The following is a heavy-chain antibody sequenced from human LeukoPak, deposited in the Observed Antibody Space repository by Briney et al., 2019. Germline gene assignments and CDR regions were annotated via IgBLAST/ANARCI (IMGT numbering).Heavy chain of an antibody. CDR2: IIPILGIA. CDR1: GGTFSSYA. D-gene: IGHD5-24*01. J-gene: IGHJ4*02. V-gene: IGHV1-69*04. CDR3: ARDGGVGMATGY. Sequence: SVKVSCKASGGTFSSYAISWVRQAPGQGLEWMGRIIPILGIANYTQKFQGRVTITADKSTSTAYMELSSLRSEDTAVYYCARDGGVGMATGYWGQGTLVTVSS.